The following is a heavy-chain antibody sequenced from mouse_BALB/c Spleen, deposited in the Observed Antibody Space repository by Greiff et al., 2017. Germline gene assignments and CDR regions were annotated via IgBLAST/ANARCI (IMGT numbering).Heavy chain of an antibody. CDR1: GYTFTSYW. D-gene: IGHD2-4*01. V-gene: IGHV1-7*01. CDR3: ARGMITTSYWYFDV. J-gene: IGHJ1*01. Sequence: VMLVESGAELAKPGASVKMSCKASGYTFTSYWMHWVKQRPGQGLEWIGYINPSTGYTEYNQKFKDKATLTADKSSSTAYMQLSSLTSEDSAVYYCARGMITTSYWYFDVWGAGTTVTVSS. CDR2: INPSTGYT.